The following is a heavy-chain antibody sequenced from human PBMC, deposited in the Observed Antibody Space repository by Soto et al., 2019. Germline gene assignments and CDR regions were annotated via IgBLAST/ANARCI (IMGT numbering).Heavy chain of an antibody. CDR1: GGSISSGGYY. J-gene: IGHJ4*02. CDR3: AKEARVDGYWDFDY. Sequence: SETLSLTCTVSGGSISSGGYYWSWIRQHPGKGLEWIGYIYYSGSTYYNPSLKSRVTISVDTSKNQFSLKLSSVTAADTAVYYCAKEARVDGYWDFDYWGRGTLVTVSA. D-gene: IGHD5-12*01. CDR2: IYYSGST. V-gene: IGHV4-31*03.